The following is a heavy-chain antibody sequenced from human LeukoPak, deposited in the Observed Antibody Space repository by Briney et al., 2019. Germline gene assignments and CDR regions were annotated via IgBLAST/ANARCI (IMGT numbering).Heavy chain of an antibody. Sequence: SETLSLTCTVSGGSISRSFYYWGWIRQSPGKGLEWIGSIYYSDSGTVYYNPSLKSRVTMSADTSKNQFSLRVSSVTAADTAVYYCARRPPALGAFDIWGQGTMVSVSS. CDR2: IYYSDSGTV. CDR3: ARRPPALGAFDI. CDR1: GGSISRSFYY. V-gene: IGHV4-39*01. J-gene: IGHJ3*02.